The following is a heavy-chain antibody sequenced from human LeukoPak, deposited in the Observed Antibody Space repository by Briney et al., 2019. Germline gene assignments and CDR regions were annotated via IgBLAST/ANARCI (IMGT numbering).Heavy chain of an antibody. D-gene: IGHD3-10*01. CDR2: INHGGST. CDR3: ASPGSGHHTFDI. J-gene: IGHJ3*02. CDR1: GVPFRGYY. Sequence: PSETLSLNCAFDGVPFRGYYWSWIRHPPGKELEWIGEINHGGSTNYNPSLKSRVTISVDTSKNQFSLKLSSVTAADTAVYYCASPGSGHHTFDIWGQGTMVTVSS. V-gene: IGHV4-34*01.